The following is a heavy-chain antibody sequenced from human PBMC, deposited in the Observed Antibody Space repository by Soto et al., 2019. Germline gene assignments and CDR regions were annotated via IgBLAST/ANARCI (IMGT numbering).Heavy chain of an antibody. CDR2: IYGGGTT. D-gene: IGHD6-19*01. J-gene: IGHJ4*02. V-gene: IGHV3-53*01. Sequence: EVQLVESGGGEIQPGGSLRLSCAASGFSVSSKYMTWVRQAPGKGLEWVSVIYGGGTTYYADSVKGRFTISRDNSKNTLYLQMNSLRAEDTAVYYCVQTTGWPGFDFWGQGTLVIVSS. CDR3: VQTTGWPGFDF. CDR1: GFSVSSKY.